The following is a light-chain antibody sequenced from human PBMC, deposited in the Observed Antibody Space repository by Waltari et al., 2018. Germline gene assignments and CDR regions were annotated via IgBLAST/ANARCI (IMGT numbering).Light chain of an antibody. J-gene: IGKJ3*01. CDR1: QGISSW. V-gene: IGKV1D-12*01. CDR3: QQANSFPFT. CDR2: AAS. Sequence: DILMTQSPSSVSASVGDTVTITCRASQGISSWLAWYQQKRGKAPRLLMYAASNLQSGVPSRFSGSGSGTDFTLTISSRQPEDFATYYCQQANSFPFTFGPGTKVDIK.